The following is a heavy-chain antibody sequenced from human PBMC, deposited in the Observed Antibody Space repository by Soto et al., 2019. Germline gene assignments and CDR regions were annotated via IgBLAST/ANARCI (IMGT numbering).Heavy chain of an antibody. V-gene: IGHV1-18*01. Sequence: QVQLVQSGTEVKQPGASVKVSCTASGYSFTNYGVSWVRQVPGQGLEWMGWFSNYNGNTNYAQKRQGRVTMTTDTSTTTAYMELRNLRSDDTAVYYCARDRGSSLDYWGQGTLVTVSS. CDR2: FSNYNGNT. CDR3: ARDRGSSLDY. CDR1: GYSFTNYG. D-gene: IGHD6-13*01. J-gene: IGHJ4*02.